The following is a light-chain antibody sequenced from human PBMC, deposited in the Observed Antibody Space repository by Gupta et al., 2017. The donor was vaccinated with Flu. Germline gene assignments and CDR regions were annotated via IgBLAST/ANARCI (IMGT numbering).Light chain of an antibody. CDR1: QSINSNY. J-gene: IGKJ2*03. CDR2: SAS. V-gene: IGKV3-20*01. CDR3: QQEDNSRNS. Sequence: EIVLTQSPGTLSLSPGERATLSCRASQSINSNYLAWYQQKPGQAPRLLIFSASSRATGIPDRFSGSGSGTDFALTISRLEPEDFALYYCQQEDNSRNSFGQGTKVEIK.